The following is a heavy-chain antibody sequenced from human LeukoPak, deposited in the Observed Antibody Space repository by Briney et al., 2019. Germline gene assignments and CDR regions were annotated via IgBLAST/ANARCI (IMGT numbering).Heavy chain of an antibody. Sequence: SGPTLVNPTQTLTLTCTFSGFSLSTSGMCVSWIRQPPGKALEWLARIDWDDDKYYSTSLKTRLTISKDTSKNQVVLTMTNMDPVDTATYYCARMGGGYSYGSLYYYYYMDVWGKGTTVTVSS. CDR3: ARMGGGYSYGSLYYYYYMDV. D-gene: IGHD5-18*01. V-gene: IGHV2-70*11. CDR2: IDWDDDK. J-gene: IGHJ6*03. CDR1: GFSLSTSGMC.